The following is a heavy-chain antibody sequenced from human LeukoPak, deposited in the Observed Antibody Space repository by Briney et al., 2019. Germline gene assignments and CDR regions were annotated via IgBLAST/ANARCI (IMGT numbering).Heavy chain of an antibody. CDR1: GFTFSIYS. Sequence: GGSLRLSCAASGFTFSIYSMNWVRQAPGKGLEWLSSITSSSNYIYYADSVKGRFTISRDNVQNSLYLQMNSLRAEDTAMYYCARDLGYFDNWGQGTLVTVSS. CDR2: ITSSSNYI. V-gene: IGHV3-21*01. CDR3: ARDLGYFDN. J-gene: IGHJ4*02.